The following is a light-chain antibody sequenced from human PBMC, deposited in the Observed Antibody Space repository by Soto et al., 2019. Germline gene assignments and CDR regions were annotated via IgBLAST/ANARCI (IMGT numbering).Light chain of an antibody. CDR1: SSDVGSYNL. CDR2: ESS. Sequence: QSALTQPASVSGSPGQSFTISCTGTSSDVGSYNLVSWYQQHPGKAPKLMIYESSKRPSGVSNRFSGSKSGNTASLTISGLQAEDEADYYCCSYAGSNAIHVVFGGGTQLTVL. J-gene: IGLJ2*01. CDR3: CSYAGSNAIHVV. V-gene: IGLV2-23*03.